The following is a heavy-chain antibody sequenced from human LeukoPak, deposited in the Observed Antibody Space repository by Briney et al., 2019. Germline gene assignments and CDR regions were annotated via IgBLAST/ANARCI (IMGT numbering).Heavy chain of an antibody. V-gene: IGHV4-31*03. CDR1: GGSISSGGYY. CDR2: IHYSGST. Sequence: SETLSLTCTVSGGSISSGGYYWGWIRQHPGKGLEWIGYIHYSGSTYYNPSLKSRVTISVDRSKNHFSLKLSSVTAADTAVYYCARDAFDSNYFDYWGQGTLVTVSS. J-gene: IGHJ4*02. D-gene: IGHD4-11*01. CDR3: ARDAFDSNYFDY.